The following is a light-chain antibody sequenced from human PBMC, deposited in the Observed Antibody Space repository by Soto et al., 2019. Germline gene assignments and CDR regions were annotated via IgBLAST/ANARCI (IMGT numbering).Light chain of an antibody. CDR1: QSISNT. J-gene: IGKJ1*01. Sequence: EIVMTQSPATLSVSPGERATLSCRASQSISNTLAWYQQKPGQAPRLLMYGASTRATGIPARFSGSGSGTEFTLTISSLQSEDFAVYYCQHYHNWLWTFGQGPKVEIQ. CDR2: GAS. CDR3: QHYHNWLWT. V-gene: IGKV3-15*01.